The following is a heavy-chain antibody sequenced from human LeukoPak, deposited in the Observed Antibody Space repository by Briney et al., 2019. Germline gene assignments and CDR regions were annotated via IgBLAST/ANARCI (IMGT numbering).Heavy chain of an antibody. CDR3: ARHLTTGNYYYFGS. V-gene: IGHV5-51*01. J-gene: IGHJ4*02. Sequence: GESLKISCKGSGDRFTKYWIAWLRQMPGKGLEWLGIIYPGDSDTRYSPSLQGQVTISVDKSINTAYLQWSYLKASDTAIYYCARHLTTGNYYYFGSWGQGTLVTVSS. CDR2: IYPGDSDT. D-gene: IGHD1-1*01. CDR1: GDRFTKYW.